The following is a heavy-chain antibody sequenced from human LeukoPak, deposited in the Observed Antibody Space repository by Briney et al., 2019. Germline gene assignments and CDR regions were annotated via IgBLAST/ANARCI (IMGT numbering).Heavy chain of an antibody. CDR3: ARDHPRYYYDSSGSEHDY. D-gene: IGHD3-22*01. CDR1: GFTFSSYN. V-gene: IGHV3-48*01. Sequence: PGGSLRLSCAASGFTFSSYNMNRVRQAPGKGLEWVSYISSSSSSIYYADSVKGRFTISRDNAKNSLYLQMNSLRAEDTAVYYCARDHPRYYYDSSGSEHDYWGQGTLVTVSS. J-gene: IGHJ4*02. CDR2: ISSSSSSI.